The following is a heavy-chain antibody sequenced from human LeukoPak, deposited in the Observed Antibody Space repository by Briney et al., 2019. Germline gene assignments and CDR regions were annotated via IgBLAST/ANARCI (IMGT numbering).Heavy chain of an antibody. CDR3: SRRNGDYGDYA. D-gene: IGHD4-17*01. V-gene: IGHV4-59*01. CDR1: GGSISSYY. CDR2: IYNSGST. J-gene: IGHJ4*02. Sequence: SETLSLTCTVSGGSISSYYWSWIRQPPGKGLEWIGYIYNSGSTNYNPSLKSRVTISVDTSKNQFSLKLRSVTAADTAVYYCSRRNGDYGDYAWGQGTQVTVSS.